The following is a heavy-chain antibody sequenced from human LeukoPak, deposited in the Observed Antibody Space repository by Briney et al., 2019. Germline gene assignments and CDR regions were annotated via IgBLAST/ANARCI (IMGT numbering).Heavy chain of an antibody. CDR2: IHDRGSD. J-gene: IGHJ1*01. D-gene: IGHD6-6*01. V-gene: IGHV4-59*01. Sequence: SETLSLTCSVSGASITTNFWWTWIRQSPGRGLEWIGYIHDRGSDKYNPALESRATLSVDTSKNQFSLKLSSVTAADTAVYYCARYGLVEFRNAFQYWGQGILVSVSS. CDR1: GASITTNFW. CDR3: ARYGLVEFRNAFQY.